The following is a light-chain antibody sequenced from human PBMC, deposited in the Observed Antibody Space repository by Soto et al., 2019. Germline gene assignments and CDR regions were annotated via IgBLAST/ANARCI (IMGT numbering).Light chain of an antibody. CDR3: SSYSSGSTLGV. J-gene: IGLJ3*02. CDR1: SSDVGGYKY. V-gene: IGLV2-14*01. CDR2: EVS. Sequence: QSVLTQPPSASGSPGQSVTISCTGTSSDVGGYKYVSWYQHHPGKVPQLLIYEVSNRPSGVSSRFSASKSGNTASLTISGLQAEDEADYYCSSYSSGSTLGVFGGGTKVTVL.